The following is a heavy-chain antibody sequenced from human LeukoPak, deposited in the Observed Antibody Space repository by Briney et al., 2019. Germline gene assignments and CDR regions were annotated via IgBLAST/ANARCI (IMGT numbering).Heavy chain of an antibody. CDR2: ISSSSSTI. J-gene: IGHJ4*02. D-gene: IGHD3-10*01. CDR1: GFTFSSYS. V-gene: IGHV3-48*01. CDR3: ARDFGDPIDY. Sequence: GGPLRLSCAASGFTFSSYSMNWVRQAPGKGLEWVSYISSSSSTIYYADSVKGRFTISRDNAKNSLYLQMSSLRAEDTAVYYCARDFGDPIDYWGQGTLVTVSS.